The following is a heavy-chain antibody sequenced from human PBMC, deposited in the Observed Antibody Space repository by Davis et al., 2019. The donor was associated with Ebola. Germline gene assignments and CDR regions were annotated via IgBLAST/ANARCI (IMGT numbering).Heavy chain of an antibody. CDR2: IIPIFGTA. V-gene: IGHV1-69*13. J-gene: IGHJ6*02. CDR1: GGTFSSYA. CDR3: AREVYSSSWYLGYYYYGMNV. Sequence: SVKVSCKASGGTFSSYAISWVRQAPGQGLEWMGGIIPIFGTANYAQKFQGRVTITADESTSTAYMELSSLRSEDTAVYYCAREVYSSSWYLGYYYYGMNVWGQGTTVTVSS. D-gene: IGHD6-13*01.